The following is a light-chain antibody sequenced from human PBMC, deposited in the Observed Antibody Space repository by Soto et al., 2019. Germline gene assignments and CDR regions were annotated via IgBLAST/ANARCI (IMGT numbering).Light chain of an antibody. CDR2: ADS. V-gene: IGLV1-40*01. CDR1: TSNIGAGYD. Sequence: QSVLTQPPSVSGAPGQRVTISCTGSTSNIGAGYDVHWYQHLPGAAPKLLIFADSNRPSGVPDRFSGSRSGTSASLAITGLQAADEADYYCQSHDTTLSGWVFGGGTKLTVL. CDR3: QSHDTTLSGWV. J-gene: IGLJ3*02.